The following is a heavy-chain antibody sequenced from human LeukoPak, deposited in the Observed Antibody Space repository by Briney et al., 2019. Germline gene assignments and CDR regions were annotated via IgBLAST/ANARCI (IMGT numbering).Heavy chain of an antibody. CDR2: ISSNGGST. D-gene: IGHD3-3*01. J-gene: IGHJ4*02. Sequence: GGSLRLSCAASGFTFSSYAMHWVRQAPGKGLEYVSAISSNGGSTYYANSVKGRFTISRDNSKNTPYLQMGSLRAEDMAVYYCARGAEYDFWSGYSTYFDYWGQGTLVTVSS. CDR1: GFTFSSYA. V-gene: IGHV3-64*01. CDR3: ARGAEYDFWSGYSTYFDY.